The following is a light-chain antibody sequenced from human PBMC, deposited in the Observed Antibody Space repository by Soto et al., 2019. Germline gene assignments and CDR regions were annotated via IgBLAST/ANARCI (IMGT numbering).Light chain of an antibody. CDR3: QSYDTTSWV. CDR2: VDS. Sequence: NFMLTQPHSVSASPGKTVTISCTRSSGTIASNFVQWYQQRPGSSPTTLIYVDSRRPSGVPDRFAGSIDRSSNSASLTISGLQTEDEAVYYCQSYDTTSWVFGGGTKLTVL. J-gene: IGLJ3*02. V-gene: IGLV6-57*01. CDR1: SGTIASNF.